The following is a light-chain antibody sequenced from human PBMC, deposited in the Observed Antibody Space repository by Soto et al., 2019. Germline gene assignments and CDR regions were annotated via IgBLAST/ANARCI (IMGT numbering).Light chain of an antibody. CDR3: QQLNSYPPYT. J-gene: IGKJ2*01. CDR1: QGISSY. V-gene: IGKV1-9*01. Sequence: DFQLTQSPSFLSASVGDRVTITCRASQGISSYLAWYQQKPGKAPKLLIYAASTLQSGVPSRFSGSGSGTEFTLTISNLQPEDFATYYCQQLNSYPPYTFGQGTKLEIK. CDR2: AAS.